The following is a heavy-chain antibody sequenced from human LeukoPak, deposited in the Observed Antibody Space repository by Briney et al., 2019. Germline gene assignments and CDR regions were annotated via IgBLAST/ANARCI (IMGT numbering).Heavy chain of an antibody. V-gene: IGHV4-59*01. J-gene: IGHJ4*02. CDR3: ARVYCSGGSCYPDY. D-gene: IGHD2-15*01. Sequence: SETLSLTCTVSGGSISSYYWSWIRQPPGKGLEWIGYIYYSGSTNYNPSPKSRVTISVDTSKNQFSLKLSSVTAADTAVYYCARVYCSGGSCYPDYWGQGTLVTVSS. CDR2: IYYSGST. CDR1: GGSISSYY.